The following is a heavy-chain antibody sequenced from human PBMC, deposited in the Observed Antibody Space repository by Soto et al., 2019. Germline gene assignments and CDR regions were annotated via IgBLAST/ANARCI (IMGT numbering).Heavy chain of an antibody. V-gene: IGHV3-23*01. J-gene: IGHJ5*02. CDR3: XXXXXXXXXXXXXWFDP. Sequence: EVQLLESGGGLIQPGGSLRLSCAASGLTFSSYAMSWVRQAPGKGLEWVSAISGSGGSTYYADSVKGRFTISRDNSKXXXXXXXXXXXXXXXXXXXXXXXXXXXXXXXXXWFDPWGQGTLVTVSS. CDR2: ISGSGGST. CDR1: GLTFSSYA.